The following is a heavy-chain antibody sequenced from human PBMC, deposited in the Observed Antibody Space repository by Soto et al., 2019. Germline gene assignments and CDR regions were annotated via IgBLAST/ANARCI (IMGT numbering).Heavy chain of an antibody. D-gene: IGHD3-10*01. Sequence: XXTLSLTCTVSSGSITSYYWSWIRQPPGKGLEWIGYXYYSGXNNYNPELKSRXTKSVETSXNQLKQKMSSVTDEVTDVYYCARDPVGRGWFDPWGKGTLVTVYS. V-gene: IGHV4-59*01. CDR1: SGSITSYY. CDR2: XYYSGXN. CDR3: ARDPVGRGWFDP. J-gene: IGHJ5*01.